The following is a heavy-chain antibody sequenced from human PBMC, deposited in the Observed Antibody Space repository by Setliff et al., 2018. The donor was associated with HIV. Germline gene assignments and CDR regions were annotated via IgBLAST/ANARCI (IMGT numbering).Heavy chain of an antibody. CDR3: AKTSPKDGYSSDF. J-gene: IGHJ4*02. V-gene: IGHV1-18*01. Sequence: ASVKVSCKASGYTFSNFAIGWLRQAPGQGLEWMGWISSYSDNTFYARSLQGRVTMTTDTASSTSYMELRSLRSDDTAMYYCAKTSPKDGYSSDFWGQGTPVTVSS. CDR2: ISSYSDNT. CDR1: GYTFSNFA. D-gene: IGHD4-4*01.